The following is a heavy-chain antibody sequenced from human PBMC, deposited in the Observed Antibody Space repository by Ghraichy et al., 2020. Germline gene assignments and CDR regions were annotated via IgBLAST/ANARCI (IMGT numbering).Heavy chain of an antibody. V-gene: IGHV3-21*01. CDR1: GFTFSLYS. Sequence: LSLTCAASGFTFSLYSMNWVRQGPGKGLEWVSSISSTGTYIYHGDSMKGRLPISRDNAKNSRYLQMNSLRAEDTAVYYCARQEGIAVAGPNYYYMDVWGKGTTVTVSS. J-gene: IGHJ6*03. CDR2: ISSTGTYI. D-gene: IGHD6-19*01. CDR3: ARQEGIAVAGPNYYYMDV.